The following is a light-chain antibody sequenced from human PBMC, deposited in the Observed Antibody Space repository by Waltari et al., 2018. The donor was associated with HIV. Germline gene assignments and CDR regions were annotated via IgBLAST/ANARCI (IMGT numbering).Light chain of an antibody. CDR1: QSVLKTSTSRNY. CDR2: WAS. Sequence: DIVMTQSPDSLAVSLGERATIHCKSSQSVLKTSTSRNYLAWYQQKPRQPPTLLIYWASTRESGVPARFSGSGSGTDFTLTISSLQAEDVAVYYCQQYLSTPLTFGAGPRWRSN. CDR3: QQYLSTPLT. V-gene: IGKV4-1*01. J-gene: IGKJ4*01.